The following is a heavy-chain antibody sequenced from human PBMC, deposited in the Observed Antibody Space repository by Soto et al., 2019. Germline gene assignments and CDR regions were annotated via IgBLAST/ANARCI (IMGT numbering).Heavy chain of an antibody. D-gene: IGHD3-3*01. CDR2: VKSKADGGTI. V-gene: IGHV3-15*01. CDR3: TTAEGYVYQSGNYYVFDY. Sequence: EVQLVESGGGLVKPGGSLRLSCEASGFTFSDAYMTWVRQAPGKGLEWVGRVKSKADGGTIDYAVPVKGRFTISRDDARNTLYLQMNSMKTEDTAVYYCTTAEGYVYQSGNYYVFDYWGQGALVTVSS. CDR1: GFTFSDAY. J-gene: IGHJ4*02.